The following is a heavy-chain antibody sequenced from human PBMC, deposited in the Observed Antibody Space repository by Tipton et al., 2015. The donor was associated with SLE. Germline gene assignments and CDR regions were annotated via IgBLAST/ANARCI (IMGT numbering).Heavy chain of an antibody. D-gene: IGHD2-2*02. CDR3: VRALWLDKDFAVVPPGIRLRAFDI. J-gene: IGHJ3*02. CDR1: GDSFSNHF. Sequence: TLSLTCTVSGDSFSNHFWSWIRQPPGKGLEWIGYMYPSGTTKSNPSLKSRVTISVDTSKSQFSLKLTSATAAGTAVYYCVRALWLDKDFAVVPPGIRLRAFDIWGQGTMVTVSS. V-gene: IGHV4-59*11. CDR2: MYPSGTT.